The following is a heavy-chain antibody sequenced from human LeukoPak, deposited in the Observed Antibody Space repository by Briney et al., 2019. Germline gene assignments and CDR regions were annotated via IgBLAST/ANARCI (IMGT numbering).Heavy chain of an antibody. Sequence: GASVKVSCKASGYTFTGYYMHWVRQAPGQGLEWMGWINPNSGDTNYAQMFQGRVTMTRDTSISTAYMELSRLSSDDTAVYYCTRDDASGYDPWGQGTLVTVSS. D-gene: IGHD5-12*01. J-gene: IGHJ5*02. V-gene: IGHV1-2*02. CDR2: INPNSGDT. CDR3: TRDDASGYDP. CDR1: GYTFTGYY.